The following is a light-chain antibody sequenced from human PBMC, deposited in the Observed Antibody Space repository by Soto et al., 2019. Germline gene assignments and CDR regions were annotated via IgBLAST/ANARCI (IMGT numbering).Light chain of an antibody. CDR1: SSNIGSNY. Sequence: SVLTQPPSASGTPGQRVIISCSGRSSNIGSNYVYWYQQFPGTAPKLLIYRNNQRPSGVPDRFSGSKSGTSASLAISGLRSEDEADYYCVAWDDSLSWVFGGGTKLTVL. CDR2: RNN. V-gene: IGLV1-47*01. J-gene: IGLJ3*02. CDR3: VAWDDSLSWV.